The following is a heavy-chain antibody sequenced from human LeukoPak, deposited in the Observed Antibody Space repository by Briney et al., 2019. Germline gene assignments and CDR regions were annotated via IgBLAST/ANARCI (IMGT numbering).Heavy chain of an antibody. D-gene: IGHD3-10*01. CDR3: AKDGGSGMGFDP. CDR2: TRAGGGST. Sequence: GGSLRLSCAASGFTFSNYAMTWVHQAPGKGLEWVSGTRAGGGSTNFADSVRGRFTLSTDNSKNTLYLQMNSLRAEDAAIYYCAKDGGSGMGFDPWGQGTLVTVSS. J-gene: IGHJ5*02. CDR1: GFTFSNYA. V-gene: IGHV3-23*01.